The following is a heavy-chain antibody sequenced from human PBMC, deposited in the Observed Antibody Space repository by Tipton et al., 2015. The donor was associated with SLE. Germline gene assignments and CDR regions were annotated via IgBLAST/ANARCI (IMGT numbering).Heavy chain of an antibody. J-gene: IGHJ5*02. CDR3: ARDSGWFDP. CDR1: GFTFDDYA. Sequence: SLRLSCAASGFTFDDYAMHWVRQAPGKGLEWVSLISWDGGSTYYADSVKGRFTISRDNAKNSLYLQMSSLRAEDTAVYYCARDSGWFDPWGQGTLVTVSS. CDR2: ISWDGGST. V-gene: IGHV3-43D*04.